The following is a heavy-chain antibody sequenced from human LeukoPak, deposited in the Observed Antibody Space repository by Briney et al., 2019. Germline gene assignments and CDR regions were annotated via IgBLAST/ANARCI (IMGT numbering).Heavy chain of an antibody. CDR3: ARAYDFWSGYYYGDY. D-gene: IGHD3-3*01. CDR2: ISSSGTTI. CDR1: GFTFCDYY. Sequence: GGSLRLSCAASGFTFCDYYMSWLRQAPGKGLEWVSYISSSGTTIYYADSVKGRFTISRDNAKNSLFLQMNSLRAEDTAVYYCARAYDFWSGYYYGDYWGQGTLVTVSS. J-gene: IGHJ4*02. V-gene: IGHV3-11*01.